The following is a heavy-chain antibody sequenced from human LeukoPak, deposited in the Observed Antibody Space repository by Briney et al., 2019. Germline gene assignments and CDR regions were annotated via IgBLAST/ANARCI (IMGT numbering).Heavy chain of an antibody. CDR2: INHSGST. CDR3: ARHLGLVGYSYAYFDY. CDR1: GGSISSSNW. D-gene: IGHD5-18*01. V-gene: IGHV4-4*02. Sequence: PSGTLSLTCAVSGGSISSSNWWSWIRPPPGKGLEWIGEINHSGSTNYNPSLKSRVTISVDTSKNQFSLKLSSVTAADTAVYYCARHLGLVGYSYAYFDYWGQGTLVTVSS. J-gene: IGHJ4*02.